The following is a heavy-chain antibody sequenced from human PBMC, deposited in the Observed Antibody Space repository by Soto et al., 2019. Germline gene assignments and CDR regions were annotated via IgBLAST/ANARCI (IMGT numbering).Heavy chain of an antibody. J-gene: IGHJ3*02. D-gene: IGHD1-26*01. V-gene: IGHV1-24*01. Sequence: ASVKVSCKVSGYTLTELSMHWVRQAPGKGLEWMGGFDPEDGETIYAQKFQGRVTMTEDTSTDTAYMELSSLRSEDTAVYYCAKYVGATGYDAFDIWGQGTMVTVSS. CDR2: FDPEDGET. CDR3: AKYVGATGYDAFDI. CDR1: GYTLTELS.